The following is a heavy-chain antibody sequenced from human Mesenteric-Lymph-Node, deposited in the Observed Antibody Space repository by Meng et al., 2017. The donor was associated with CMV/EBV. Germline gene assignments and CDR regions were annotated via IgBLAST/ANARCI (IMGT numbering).Heavy chain of an antibody. J-gene: IGHJ5*02. Sequence: GESLKISCAASGFTFSDYYMSWIRQAPGKGLEWVSYISSSGSTIYYADSVKGRFTISRDNAKNSLYLQMNSLRAEDTAVYYCARVTYCGGDCFWNYFDPWGQGTLVTVSS. CDR1: GFTFSDYY. D-gene: IGHD2-21*01. CDR2: ISSSGSTI. V-gene: IGHV3-11*01. CDR3: ARVTYCGGDCFWNYFDP.